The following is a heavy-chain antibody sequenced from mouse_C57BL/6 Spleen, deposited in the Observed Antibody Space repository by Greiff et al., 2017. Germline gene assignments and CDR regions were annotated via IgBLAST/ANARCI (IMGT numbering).Heavy chain of an antibody. V-gene: IGHV5-4*01. CDR3: ARDDITSGAMDY. CDR2: ISDGGSYT. Sequence: EVNVVESGGGLVKPGGSLKLSCAASGFTFSSYAMSWVRQTPEKRLEWVATISDGGSYTYYPDNVKGRFTISRDNAKNNLYLQMSHLKSEDTAMYYCARDDITSGAMDYWGQGTSVTVSS. J-gene: IGHJ4*01. D-gene: IGHD1-1*01. CDR1: GFTFSSYA.